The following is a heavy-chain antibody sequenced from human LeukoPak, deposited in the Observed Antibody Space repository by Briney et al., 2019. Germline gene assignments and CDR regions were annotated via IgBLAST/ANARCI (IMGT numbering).Heavy chain of an antibody. D-gene: IGHD4-11*01. J-gene: IGHJ4*02. CDR1: GFTFSSYS. CDR2: IRSSSSSSNI. Sequence: PGGSLRLSCAASGFTFSSYSMNWVRQAPGKGLEWVSYIRSSSSSSNIEYADSVKGRFTISRDNAKNSLYLQMNGLRDEDTAVYYCARAGTYNYFDYWGQGTLVTVSS. CDR3: ARAGTYNYFDY. V-gene: IGHV3-48*02.